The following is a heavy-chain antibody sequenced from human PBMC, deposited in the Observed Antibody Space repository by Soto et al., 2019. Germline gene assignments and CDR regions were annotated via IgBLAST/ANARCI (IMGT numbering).Heavy chain of an antibody. CDR3: ARPGNYGSGSYLYYLDY. V-gene: IGHV4-39*01. Sequence: PSQTLSLTFTVSAGSISSSSSYWGWIRQPPGKGLEWIGSIYYSGSTYYNPSLKSRVTISVDTSKNQFSLKLSSVTAADTAVYYCARPGNYGSGSYLYYLDYWGQGTLVTVSS. J-gene: IGHJ4*02. D-gene: IGHD3-10*01. CDR1: AGSISSSSSY. CDR2: IYYSGST.